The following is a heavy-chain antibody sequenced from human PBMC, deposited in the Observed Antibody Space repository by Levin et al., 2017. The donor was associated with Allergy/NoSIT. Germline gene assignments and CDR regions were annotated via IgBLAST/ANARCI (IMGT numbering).Heavy chain of an antibody. Sequence: SCSASGFIFNKNPMQWVRQAPGKGLQHVSAISNNGGRTYYTDSVKGRFTISRDNSKNTLYLQMSSLRPEDTAMYYCVKNGDYGELGYWGQGTLVTVSS. J-gene: IGHJ4*02. CDR1: GFIFNKNP. CDR2: ISNNGGRT. D-gene: IGHD4-17*01. V-gene: IGHV3-64D*06. CDR3: VKNGDYGELGY.